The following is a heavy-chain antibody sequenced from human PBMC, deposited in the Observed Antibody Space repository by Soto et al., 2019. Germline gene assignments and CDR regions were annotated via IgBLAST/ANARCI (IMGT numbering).Heavy chain of an antibody. CDR2: LLRSGSSA. D-gene: IGHD4-17*01. CDR3: AKDAISGDGIWLMDS. V-gene: IGHV3-23*01. Sequence: GSLRLSCAASGFTFRNYAMTWARQAPGKGLEWVSSLLRSGSSAYYADSVRGRFTVSSDTSANSLYLQMDNLRAEDTAIYYCAKDAISGDGIWLMDSWGQGTVVTVSS. J-gene: IGHJ5*02. CDR1: GFTFRNYA.